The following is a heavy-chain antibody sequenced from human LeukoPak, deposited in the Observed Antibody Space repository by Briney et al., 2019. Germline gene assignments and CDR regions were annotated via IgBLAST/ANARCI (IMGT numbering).Heavy chain of an antibody. CDR3: ASPSPYGDYGKDDY. J-gene: IGHJ4*02. Sequence: SVKVSCKASGGTFTSYAISWVRQAPGQGLEWMGRIIPIFGTANYAQKFQGRVTITTDGSTSTAYMELSSLRSEDTAVYYCASPSPYGDYGKDDYWGQGTLVTVSS. CDR2: IIPIFGTA. CDR1: GGTFTSYA. V-gene: IGHV1-69*05. D-gene: IGHD4-17*01.